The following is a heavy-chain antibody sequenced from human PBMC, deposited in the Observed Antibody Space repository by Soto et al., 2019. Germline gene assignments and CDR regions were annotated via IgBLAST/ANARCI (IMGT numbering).Heavy chain of an antibody. CDR2: ISYGGSNK. CDR3: AKDNCISTSCYRLYNWFDP. CDR1: GFTFSSYG. D-gene: IGHD2-2*01. V-gene: IGHV3-30*18. J-gene: IGHJ5*02. Sequence: GGSLRLSCAASGFTFSSYGMHWVRQAPGKGLEWVAVISYGGSNKYYADSVKGRFTISRNNSKNTLYLQMNNLRAEDTAVYYCAKDNCISTSCYRLYNWFDPWGQGTLVTVSS.